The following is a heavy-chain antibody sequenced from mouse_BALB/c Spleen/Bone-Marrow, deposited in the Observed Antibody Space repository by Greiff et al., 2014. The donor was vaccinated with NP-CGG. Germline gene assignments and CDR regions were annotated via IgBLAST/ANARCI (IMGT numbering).Heavy chain of an antibody. Sequence: DVQLQESGPELVKPGASVKISCKASGYTFTDYYMNWVKQSHGKSLEWIGLVNPNNGGTSYNQKFKGKATLTVDKSSSTAYMELRSLTSEDSAVYYCARSDDYDRKFAYWGQGTLVTVSA. CDR1: GYTFTDYY. CDR2: VNPNNGGT. V-gene: IGHV1-26*01. J-gene: IGHJ3*01. D-gene: IGHD2-4*01. CDR3: ARSDDYDRKFAY.